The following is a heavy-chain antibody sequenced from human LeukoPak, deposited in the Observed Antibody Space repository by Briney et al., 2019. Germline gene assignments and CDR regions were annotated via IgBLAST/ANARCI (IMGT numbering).Heavy chain of an antibody. J-gene: IGHJ5*02. CDR2: ISSSSSYI. CDR1: GFTFSSYS. CDR3: ARVYSGGWYGTSGET. Sequence: GGSLRLSCAASGFTFSSYSMNWVRQAPGKGLEWVSSISSSSSYIYYADSVKGRFTISRDNAKNSLYLQMNSLRAEDTAVYYCARVYSGGWYGTSGETWGQGTLVTVSS. V-gene: IGHV3-21*01. D-gene: IGHD6-19*01.